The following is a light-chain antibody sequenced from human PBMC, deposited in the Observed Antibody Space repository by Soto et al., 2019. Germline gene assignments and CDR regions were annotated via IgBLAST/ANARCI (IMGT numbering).Light chain of an antibody. Sequence: DIQMTQSPSTLSASVGDRVTITCRASQSISSWLAWYQQKPGKAPKLLIYKASSLESGVPSRFSGSGSGTEYPLTISSLQPDDFATDYCQQYNSYSRTFGQGTKLEIK. CDR1: QSISSW. CDR2: KAS. J-gene: IGKJ2*01. CDR3: QQYNSYSRT. V-gene: IGKV1-5*03.